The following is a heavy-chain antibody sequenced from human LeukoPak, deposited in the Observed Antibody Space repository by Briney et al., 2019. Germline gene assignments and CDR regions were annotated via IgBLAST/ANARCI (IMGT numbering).Heavy chain of an antibody. J-gene: IGHJ4*02. D-gene: IGHD3-9*01. V-gene: IGHV1-46*01. CDR1: GYSFTNFY. CDR2: INPSGGST. CDR3: ARDQGLTGYFDY. Sequence: ASVKVSCKTSGYSFTNFYMHWVRQAPGQGLEWMGIINPSGGSTNYAQKFQGRVTMTRDTSTSIAYMELSSLRSEDTAVYYCARDQGLTGYFDYWGQGTLVTVSS.